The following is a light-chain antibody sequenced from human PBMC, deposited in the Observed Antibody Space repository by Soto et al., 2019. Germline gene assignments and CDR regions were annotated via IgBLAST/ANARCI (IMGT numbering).Light chain of an antibody. V-gene: IGLV2-8*01. CDR1: SSDVGDYTY. J-gene: IGLJ1*01. CDR2: EVS. CDR3: SSYAGSHKLGFV. Sequence: QSVLTQPPSASGSPGQSVTISCTGTSSDVGDYTYVSWYQQHPGKAPKLMISEVSKRPSGVPDRFSGSKSGNTAALTVSGLQADDEADYCCSSYAGSHKLGFVFGPGKNVT.